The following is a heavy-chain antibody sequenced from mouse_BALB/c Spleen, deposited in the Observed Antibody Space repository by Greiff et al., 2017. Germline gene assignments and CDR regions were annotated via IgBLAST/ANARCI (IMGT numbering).Heavy chain of an antibody. CDR1: GFNITDTY. CDR2: IYPGDGST. Sequence: QVQLKQSGAELVKPGASVKLSCTASGFNITDTYIHWVKQRPGQGLEWIGWIYPGDGSTKYNEKFKGKTTLTADKSSSTAYMLLSSLTSEDSAIYFCAREGNSFDYWGQGTTLTGSS. J-gene: IGHJ2*01. CDR3: AREGNSFDY. V-gene: IGHV1S56*01.